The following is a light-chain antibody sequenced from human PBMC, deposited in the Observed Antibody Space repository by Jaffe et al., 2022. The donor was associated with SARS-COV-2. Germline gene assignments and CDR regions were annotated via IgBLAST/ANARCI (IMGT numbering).Light chain of an antibody. Sequence: DIQMTQSPSTLSASVGDRVTITCRASQSIASRLAWYQQKPGKAPKLLTYKASSLESGVPSRFSGSGSGTEFTLTISSLQPDDFATYYCQQYDGYSFTFGPGTKVDIK. V-gene: IGKV1-5*03. CDR1: QSIASR. CDR3: QQYDGYSFT. J-gene: IGKJ3*01. CDR2: KAS.